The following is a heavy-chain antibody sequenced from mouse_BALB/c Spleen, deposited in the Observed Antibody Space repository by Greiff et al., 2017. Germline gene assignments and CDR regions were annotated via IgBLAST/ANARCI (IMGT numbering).Heavy chain of an antibody. V-gene: IGHV2-9*02. J-gene: IGHJ4*01. Sequence: QVHVKQSGPGLVAPSQSLSITCTVSGFSLTSYGVHWVRQPPGKGLEWLGVIWAGGSTNYNSALMSRLSISEDNSKSQVFLKMNSLQTDDTAMYYCASRRGGNAMDYWGQGTSVTVSS. CDR1: GFSLTSYG. CDR2: IWAGGST. CDR3: ASRRGGNAMDY.